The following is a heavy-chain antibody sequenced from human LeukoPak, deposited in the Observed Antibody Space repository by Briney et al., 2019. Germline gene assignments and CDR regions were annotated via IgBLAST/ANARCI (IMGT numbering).Heavy chain of an antibody. J-gene: IGHJ5*02. CDR2: IYYSGST. CDR1: GGSVSSGSYY. D-gene: IGHD6-6*01. CDR3: ATGGIAARPYNWVDP. Sequence: SETLSLTCTVSGGSVSSGSYYWSWIRQPPGKGLEWIGYIYYSGSTNYNPSLKSRVTISVDTSKNQFSLKLSSVTAADTAVYYCATGGIAARPYNWVDPWGQGTLVTVSS. V-gene: IGHV4-61*01.